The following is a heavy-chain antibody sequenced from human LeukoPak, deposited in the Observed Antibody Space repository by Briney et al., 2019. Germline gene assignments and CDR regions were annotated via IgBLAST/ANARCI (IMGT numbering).Heavy chain of an antibody. CDR2: IYSGGST. CDR1: GFTVSSNY. V-gene: IGHV3-53*01. CDR3: ATRAGTGGYNWFDP. Sequence: PGGSLRLSCAASGFTVSSNYMSWVRQAPGKGLEWVSVIYSGGSTYYADSVKGRFTISRDNSKNMLYLQMNSLRAEDTAVYYCATRAGTGGYNWFDPWGQGTLVTVSS. D-gene: IGHD6-19*01. J-gene: IGHJ5*02.